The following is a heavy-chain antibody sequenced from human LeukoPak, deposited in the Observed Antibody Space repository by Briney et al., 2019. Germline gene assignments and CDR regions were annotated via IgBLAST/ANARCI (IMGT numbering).Heavy chain of an antibody. CDR3: TTMKDGSSSPSDY. CDR2: IRSKANSYAT. J-gene: IGHJ4*02. D-gene: IGHD6-6*01. V-gene: IGHV3-73*01. CDR1: GFTFSGSA. Sequence: PGGSLRLSCAASGFTFSGSAMHWVRQASGKGLEWVGRIRSKANSYATAYAASVKGRFTISRDDSKNTAYLQMNSLKTEDTAVYYCTTMKDGSSSPSDYWGQGTLVTVSS.